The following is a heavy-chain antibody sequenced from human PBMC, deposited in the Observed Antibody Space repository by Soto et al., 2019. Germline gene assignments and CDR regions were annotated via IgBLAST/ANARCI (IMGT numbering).Heavy chain of an antibody. Sequence: QVQLQQWGAGLLKPSETLSLTCAVYGGSFSGYYWSWIRQPPGKGLEWIGEINHSGSTNYNPSLKSRVTISVDTSKNQFSLKLSSVTAADTAVYYCARGGWFGEYYYYYGMDVWGQGTTVTVSS. V-gene: IGHV4-34*01. CDR1: GGSFSGYY. CDR2: INHSGST. J-gene: IGHJ6*02. D-gene: IGHD3-10*01. CDR3: ARGGWFGEYYYYYGMDV.